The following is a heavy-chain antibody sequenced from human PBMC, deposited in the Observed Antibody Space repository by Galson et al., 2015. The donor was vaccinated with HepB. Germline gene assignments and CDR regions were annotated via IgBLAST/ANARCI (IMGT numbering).Heavy chain of an antibody. J-gene: IGHJ6*04. CDR3: ARGLGGVVVPAALFALDV. V-gene: IGHV4-34*01. D-gene: IGHD2-2*01. Sequence: LSLTCAVYGGSFSGYYWSWIRQPPGKGLEWIGEINHSGSTNYNPSLKSRVTISVDTSKNQFSLKLSSVTAADTAVYYCARGLGGVVVPAALFALDVWGKGTTVTVSS. CDR2: INHSGST. CDR1: GGSFSGYY.